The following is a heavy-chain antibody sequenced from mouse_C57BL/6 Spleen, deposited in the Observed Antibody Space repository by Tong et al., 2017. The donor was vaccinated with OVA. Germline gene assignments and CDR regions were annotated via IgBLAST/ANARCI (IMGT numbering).Heavy chain of an antibody. CDR1: GLTFSSYA. D-gene: IGHD2-5*01. Sequence: VQLQESGGGLVKPGGSLKLSCAASGLTFSSYAMSWVRQTPEKRLEWVATISDGGSYTYYPDNVKGRFTISRDNAKNNLYLQMSHLKSEDTAMYYCARDRASYCSNYFDYWGQGTTLTVSS. V-gene: IGHV5-4*01. J-gene: IGHJ2*01. CDR2: ISDGGSYT. CDR3: ARDRASYCSNYFDY.